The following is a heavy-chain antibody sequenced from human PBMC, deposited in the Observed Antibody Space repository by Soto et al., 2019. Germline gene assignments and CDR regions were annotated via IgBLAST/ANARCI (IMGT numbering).Heavy chain of an antibody. Sequence: EVQLVESGGGLVQPGGSLRLSCAASGFTFSSYAMHWARQAPGKGLEYVSAISSNGGSTYYANSVKGRFTISRDNSKNTLYLQMGSLRAEDMAVYYCARHSSGYSYAFDIWGQGTMVTVSS. CDR3: ARHSSGYSYAFDI. J-gene: IGHJ3*02. CDR2: ISSNGGST. V-gene: IGHV3-64*01. CDR1: GFTFSSYA. D-gene: IGHD3-22*01.